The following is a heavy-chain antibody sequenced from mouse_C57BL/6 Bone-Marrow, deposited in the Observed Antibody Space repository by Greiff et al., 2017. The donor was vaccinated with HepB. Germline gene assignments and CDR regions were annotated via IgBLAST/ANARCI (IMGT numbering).Heavy chain of an antibody. V-gene: IGHV2-2*01. CDR1: GFSLTSYG. J-gene: IGHJ4*01. CDR2: IWSGGST. D-gene: IGHD1-1*01. CDR3: ARKYYGSSFLYAMDY. Sequence: QVQLQQSGPGLVQPSQSLSITCTVSGFSLTSYGVHWVRQSPGKGLEWLGVIWSGGSTDYNAAFISRLSISKDNSKSQVFFKMNSLQADDTAIYYCARKYYGSSFLYAMDYWGQGTSVTVSS.